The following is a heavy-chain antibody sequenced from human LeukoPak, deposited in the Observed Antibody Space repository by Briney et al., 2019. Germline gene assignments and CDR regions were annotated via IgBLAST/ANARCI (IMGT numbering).Heavy chain of an antibody. D-gene: IGHD3-10*01. CDR1: GYTLTELS. CDR3: ATDLPGYYYGSGSSINY. V-gene: IGHV1-24*01. Sequence: ASVKVSCKVSGYTLTELSMHWVRQAPGKGLEWTGGFDPEDGETIYAQKFQGRVTMTEDTSTDTAYMELSSLRSEDTAVYYCATDLPGYYYGSGSSINYWGQGTLVTVSS. J-gene: IGHJ4*02. CDR2: FDPEDGET.